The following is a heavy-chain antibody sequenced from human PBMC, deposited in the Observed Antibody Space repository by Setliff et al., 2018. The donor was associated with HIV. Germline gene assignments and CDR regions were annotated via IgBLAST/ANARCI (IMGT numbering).Heavy chain of an antibody. CDR1: GYTFTSYD. D-gene: IGHD1-26*01. CDR3: ARFRKFLLVGAFDY. V-gene: IGHV1-8*02. J-gene: IGHJ4*02. Sequence: GASVKVSCKASGYTFTSYDINWVRQATGQGLEWMGWMNPNSGNTGYAQKFQGRVTMTRNTSISTAYMELSSLRSEDTAVYYCARFRKFLLVGAFDYWGQGTLVTVSS. CDR2: MNPNSGNT.